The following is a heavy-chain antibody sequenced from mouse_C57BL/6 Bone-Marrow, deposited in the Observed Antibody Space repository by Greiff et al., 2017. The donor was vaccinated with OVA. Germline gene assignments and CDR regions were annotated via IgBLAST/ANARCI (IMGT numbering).Heavy chain of an antibody. CDR2: IYPSDSET. CDR1: GYTFTSYW. CDR3: ATLITTVESY. V-gene: IGHV1-61*01. Sequence: VQLQQPGAELVRPGSSVKLSCKASGYTFTSYWMDWVKQRPGQGLEWIGNIYPSDSETHYNQKFKDKATLTVDKSSSTAYMQLSSLTSEDSAVYYCATLITTVESYWGQGTLVTVSA. J-gene: IGHJ3*01. D-gene: IGHD1-1*01.